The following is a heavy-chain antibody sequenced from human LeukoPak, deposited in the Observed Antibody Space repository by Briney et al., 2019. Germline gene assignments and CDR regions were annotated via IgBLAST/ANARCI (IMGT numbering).Heavy chain of an antibody. CDR2: IYYSGTT. J-gene: IGHJ4*02. CDR3: ARLRGFGELFYFDY. CDR1: GGSISNYY. Sequence: SETLSLTCTVSGGSISNYYWSWIRQPPGKGLEWVAYIYYSGTTNYNPSLKSRVTISVDTSKNQFSLKLSSVTAADTAVYYCARLRGFGELFYFDYWGQGTLVTVSS. V-gene: IGHV4-59*08. D-gene: IGHD3-10*01.